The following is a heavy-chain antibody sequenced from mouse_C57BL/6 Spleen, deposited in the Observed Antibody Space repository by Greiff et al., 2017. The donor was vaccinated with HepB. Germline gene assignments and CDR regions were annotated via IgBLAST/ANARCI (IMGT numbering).Heavy chain of an antibody. CDR1: GFTFSDYG. CDR2: ISSGSSTI. V-gene: IGHV5-17*01. J-gene: IGHJ3*01. Sequence: DVMLVESGGGLVKPGGSLKLSCAASGFTFSDYGMHWVRQAPEKGLEWVAYISSGSSTIYYADTVKGRFTISRDNAKNTLCLQMTSLRSEDTAMYYCARRDHFAYWGQGTLVTVSA. CDR3: ARRDHFAY.